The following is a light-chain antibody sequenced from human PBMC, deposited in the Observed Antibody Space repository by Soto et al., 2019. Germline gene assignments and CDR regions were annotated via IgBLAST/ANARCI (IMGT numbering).Light chain of an antibody. CDR2: DAS. CDR1: QSISSW. Sequence: DIQMTQSPSTLSASVGDRVTITCRASQSISSWLAWYQQKPGKAPKLLIYDASSLESGVPSRFSGSGSGTEFTLTISSLQPDDFETYYCLQYKSYRTFGQETKEEIE. J-gene: IGKJ1*01. V-gene: IGKV1-5*01. CDR3: LQYKSYRT.